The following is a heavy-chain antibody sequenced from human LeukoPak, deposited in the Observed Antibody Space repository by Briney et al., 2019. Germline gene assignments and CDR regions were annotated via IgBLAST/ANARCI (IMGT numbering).Heavy chain of an antibody. CDR2: ICYSGST. CDR1: GGSISSGGYY. J-gene: IGHJ3*02. CDR3: ARDDTAMANDAFDI. Sequence: SQTLSLTCTVSGGSISSGGYYWSWIRQHPGKGLEWIGYICYSGSTYYNPSLKSRVTISVDTSKNQFSLKLSSVTAADTAVYYCARDDTAMANDAFDIWGQGTMVTVSS. D-gene: IGHD5-18*01. V-gene: IGHV4-31*03.